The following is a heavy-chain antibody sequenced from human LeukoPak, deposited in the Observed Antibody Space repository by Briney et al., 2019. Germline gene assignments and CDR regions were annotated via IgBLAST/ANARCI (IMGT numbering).Heavy chain of an antibody. CDR1: GYAFTDFY. CDR2: ITPNSGGT. J-gene: IGHJ3*02. V-gene: IGHV1-2*02. CDR3: ARVASTTRRHDAFDI. Sequence: ASVKVSCKASGYAFTDFYIHWMRQAPGQGLEWMGWITPNSGGTIYGQKFQGRVTLTRDTSTSTAYMELSRLRSDDTAVYYCARVASTTRRHDAFDIWGQGTMVTISS. D-gene: IGHD1-1*01.